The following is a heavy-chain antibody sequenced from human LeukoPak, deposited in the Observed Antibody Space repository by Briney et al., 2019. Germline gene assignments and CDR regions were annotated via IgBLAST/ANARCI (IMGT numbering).Heavy chain of an antibody. J-gene: IGHJ4*01. Sequence: PGKSLRLSRAASGFTFMSYSMHWVRQAPGKGLEWVAVIWYDGSRSDYADSVKGRFTISIDNSADTLYLQMNTLTGEDTAVYYCTRDAADYFDSSASFDFWGHGTLVTVSS. CDR2: IWYDGSRS. CDR3: TRDAADYFDSSASFDF. V-gene: IGHV3-30*04. D-gene: IGHD3-22*01. CDR1: GFTFMSYS.